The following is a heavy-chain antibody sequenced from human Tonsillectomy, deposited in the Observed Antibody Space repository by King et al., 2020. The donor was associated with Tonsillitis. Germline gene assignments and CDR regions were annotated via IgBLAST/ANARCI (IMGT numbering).Heavy chain of an antibody. J-gene: IGHJ4*02. V-gene: IGHV3-30*04. D-gene: IGHD4-23*01. Sequence: VQLVESGGGVVQPGRSLRLSCAASGFTFSSYAMHWVRQAPGKGLEWVAVMSYDGSNKYYAESVKGRFTISRDNSKNTLYLQMNSLRAEDTAVYYCAGRQNFGGNLGLYFDHWGPGNLVTLSS. CDR2: MSYDGSNK. CDR1: GFTFSSYA. CDR3: AGRQNFGGNLGLYFDH.